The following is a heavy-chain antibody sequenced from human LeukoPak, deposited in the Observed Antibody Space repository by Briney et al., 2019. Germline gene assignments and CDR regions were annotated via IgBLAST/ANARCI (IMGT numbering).Heavy chain of an antibody. CDR2: TSGDGITT. D-gene: IGHD5/OR15-5a*01. CDR1: GFTFHNYA. V-gene: IGHV3-43*02. J-gene: IGHJ4*02. Sequence: GGSLRLSCAASGFTFHNYAIHWVRQAPGKGLEWVSLTSGDGITTYFADSVKGRFTITRDNSKSSLFLQMNSLRTEDTALYYCARDHVYGGADYWGQGTLVTVSS. CDR3: ARDHVYGGADY.